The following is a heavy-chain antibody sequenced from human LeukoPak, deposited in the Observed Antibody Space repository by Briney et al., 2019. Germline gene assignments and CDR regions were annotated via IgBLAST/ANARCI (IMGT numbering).Heavy chain of an antibody. J-gene: IGHJ4*02. CDR1: GITFSNSW. Sequence: GGSLRLSCAASGITFSNSWMCWVRQAPGKGLEWVANIKEDGSEKYYVNSVKGRFTISRDNAKNSLYLQMNSLRAEDTAVYYCAGGGGSGSYYKRELDYWGQGTLVTVSS. V-gene: IGHV3-7*01. CDR2: IKEDGSEK. D-gene: IGHD3-10*01. CDR3: AGGGGSGSYYKRELDY.